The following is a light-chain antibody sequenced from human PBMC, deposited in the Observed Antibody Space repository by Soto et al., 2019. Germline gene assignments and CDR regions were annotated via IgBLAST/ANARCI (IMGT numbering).Light chain of an antibody. J-gene: IGLJ2*01. CDR1: SSNIGNNY. Sequence: QSVLTQPPSVSAAPGQKVTISCSGSSSNIGNNYVSWYQHYPGTGPKLLIYENNKRPSWIPDRFSGSKSGTSATLGITGLQTGDEAEYYCGTWDSSLSAVVFGGGTKVTVL. V-gene: IGLV1-51*02. CDR3: GTWDSSLSAVV. CDR2: ENN.